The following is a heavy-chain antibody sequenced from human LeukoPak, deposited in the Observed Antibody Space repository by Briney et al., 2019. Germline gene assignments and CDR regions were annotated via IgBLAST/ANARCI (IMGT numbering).Heavy chain of an antibody. CDR2: IYSGGSI. Sequence: GGSLRLSCAASGFTVSSNYMSWVRQAPGKGLEWVSVIYSGGSIYYADSVKGRFTISRDNSKNTLYLQMNSLRAEDTAVYYCARDGVVVAAIPLYYFDYWGQGTLVTVSS. CDR1: GFTVSSNY. CDR3: ARDGVVVAAIPLYYFDY. V-gene: IGHV3-53*01. D-gene: IGHD2-15*01. J-gene: IGHJ4*02.